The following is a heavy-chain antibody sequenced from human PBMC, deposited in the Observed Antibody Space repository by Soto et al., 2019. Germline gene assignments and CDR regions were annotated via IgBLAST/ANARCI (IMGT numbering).Heavy chain of an antibody. D-gene: IGHD3-22*01. CDR3: ARDSEYYYDSSGLGYYYYGMDV. V-gene: IGHV4-31*03. Sequence: SETLSLTCTVSGGSISSGGYYWSWIRQHPGKGLEWIGYIYYSGSTYYNPSLKSRVTISVDTSKNQFSLKLSSATAADTAVYYCARDSEYYYDSSGLGYYYYGMDVWGQGTTVTVSS. CDR1: GGSISSGGYY. J-gene: IGHJ6*02. CDR2: IYYSGST.